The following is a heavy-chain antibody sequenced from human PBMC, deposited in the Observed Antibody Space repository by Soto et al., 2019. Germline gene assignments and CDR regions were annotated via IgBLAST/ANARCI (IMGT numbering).Heavy chain of an antibody. Sequence: GGSLRLSCAASGFTFSDCYMSWIRQAPGKGLEWVSYISSSGSTIYYADSVKGRFTISRDNAKNSLYLQMNSLRAEDTAVYYCARAEEVVPAAHDFRPLYYMDVWGKGTTVTVSS. V-gene: IGHV3-11*01. CDR2: ISSSGSTI. CDR1: GFTFSDCY. D-gene: IGHD2-2*01. J-gene: IGHJ6*03. CDR3: ARAEEVVPAAHDFRPLYYMDV.